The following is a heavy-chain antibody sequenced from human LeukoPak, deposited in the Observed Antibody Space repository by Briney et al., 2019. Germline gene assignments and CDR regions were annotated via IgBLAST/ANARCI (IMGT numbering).Heavy chain of an antibody. J-gene: IGHJ4*02. D-gene: IGHD3-16*01. CDR3: ARASPQKLGYFDY. V-gene: IGHV3-48*03. CDR2: ISGSGGTT. Sequence: PGGSLRLSCVASGFXFSTYEMNWVRQAPGKGLEWVSYISGSGGTTYYADSVQGRFTISRDNTKNSLYLQMNSLRAEDTAVYYCARASPQKLGYFDYWGQGTLVTVSS. CDR1: GFXFSTYE.